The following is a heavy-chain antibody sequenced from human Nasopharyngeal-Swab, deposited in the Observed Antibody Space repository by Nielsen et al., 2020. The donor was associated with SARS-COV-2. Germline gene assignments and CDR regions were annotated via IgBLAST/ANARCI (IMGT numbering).Heavy chain of an antibody. V-gene: IGHV3-7*01. CDR3: ARDGGYYGSGSYYH. Sequence: RGSLRLSCAASGFTFSSYWMSWVRQAPGKGLEWVANIKQDGSEKYYVDSVKGRFTISRDNAKNSLYLQMNSLRAEDTAVYYCARDGGYYGSGSYYHWGQGTLVTVSS. D-gene: IGHD3-10*01. J-gene: IGHJ5*02. CDR2: IKQDGSEK. CDR1: GFTFSSYW.